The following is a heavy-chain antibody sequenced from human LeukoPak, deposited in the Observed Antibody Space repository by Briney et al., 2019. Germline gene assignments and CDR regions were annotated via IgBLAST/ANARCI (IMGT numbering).Heavy chain of an antibody. V-gene: IGHV3-13*01. Sequence: GGSLRLSCAASGFTFSSYDIHWVRQATGKGLEWVSGIGTAGEIYYPGSVKGRFTISRDNAKNSLFLQMNSLRAEDTAVYFCARATWDPNYYYYMDVWGKGTTVTISS. J-gene: IGHJ6*03. D-gene: IGHD1-26*01. CDR3: ARATWDPNYYYYMDV. CDR1: GFTFSSYD. CDR2: IGTAGEI.